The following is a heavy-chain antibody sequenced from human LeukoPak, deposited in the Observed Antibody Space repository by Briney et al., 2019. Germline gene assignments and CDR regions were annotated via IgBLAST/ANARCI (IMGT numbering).Heavy chain of an antibody. D-gene: IGHD1-26*01. V-gene: IGHV3-30*04. CDR3: ARDPTSSWETAFDI. CDR1: GFTFSNYV. Sequence: GRSLRLSCAASGFTFSNYVFHWVRQAPGKGLEWVAVISYDGSNKYYADSVKGRFTISRDNSKNTLYLQMNSLRAEDTAVYYCARDPTSSWETAFDIWGQGTMVTVSS. CDR2: ISYDGSNK. J-gene: IGHJ3*02.